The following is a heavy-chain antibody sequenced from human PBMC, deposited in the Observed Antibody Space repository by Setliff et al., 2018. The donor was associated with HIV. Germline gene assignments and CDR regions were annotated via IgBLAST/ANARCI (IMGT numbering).Heavy chain of an antibody. CDR2: INSDGSTV. CDR3: ANSPARPPFDC. V-gene: IGHV3-74*03. CDR1: GFTFSDHY. J-gene: IGHJ4*02. D-gene: IGHD6-6*01. Sequence: GGSLRLSCAASGFTFSDHYMDWVRQAPGKGLEWVARINSDGSTVEHAGAVKGRLTISRDKARNTLYMEMNSLRFDDAAVYYCANSPARPPFDCWGQGALVTVSS.